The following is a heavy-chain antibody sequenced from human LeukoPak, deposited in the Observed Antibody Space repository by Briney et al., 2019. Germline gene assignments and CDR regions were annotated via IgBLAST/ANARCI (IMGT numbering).Heavy chain of an antibody. D-gene: IGHD2-15*01. Sequence: ASVKVSCKASGYMFSSYGFSWVRRAPGQGLEWMGWIGAYNGNTKYTQDLQGRVTMTWDTSITTAYMELNSLRSEDTAVYYCAREGLDVWGQGTTVTVSS. J-gene: IGHJ6*02. V-gene: IGHV1-18*04. CDR2: IGAYNGNT. CDR3: AREGLDV. CDR1: GYMFSSYG.